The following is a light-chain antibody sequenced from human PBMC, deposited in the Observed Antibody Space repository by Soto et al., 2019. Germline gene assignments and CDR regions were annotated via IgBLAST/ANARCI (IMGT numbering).Light chain of an antibody. J-gene: IGKJ5*01. CDR1: QSVADN. CDR2: GAS. V-gene: IGKV3-15*01. Sequence: EVVMTQSPATLSVSPGERVTLSCRSSQSVADNLAWFQQKPGQGPRLLIYGASTRATGIPARFSGSGSGTDFTLTISRLEPADFALYYCQHYGAAPITFGQGTRLEIK. CDR3: QHYGAAPIT.